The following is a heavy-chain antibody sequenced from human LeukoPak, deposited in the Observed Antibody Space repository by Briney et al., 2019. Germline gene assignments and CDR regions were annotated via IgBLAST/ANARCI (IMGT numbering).Heavy chain of an antibody. CDR3: AREWRGAFDY. Sequence: GGSLSLSCATSGFTFSTYTMNWVRQAPGKGLEWVSYISSSSGTIYYADSVKGRFTISRDNAKNSLYLQMNSLRAEDTAVYYCAREWRGAFDYWGQGTLVTVSS. CDR2: ISSSSGTI. D-gene: IGHD4/OR15-4a*01. V-gene: IGHV3-48*01. CDR1: GFTFSTYT. J-gene: IGHJ4*02.